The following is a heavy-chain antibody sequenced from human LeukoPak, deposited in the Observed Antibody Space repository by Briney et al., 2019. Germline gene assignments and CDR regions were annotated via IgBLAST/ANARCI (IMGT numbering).Heavy chain of an antibody. Sequence: GGSLRLSCAASGFTFSSYGMHWVRQAPGKGLEWVAVISYDGSNKYYADSVKGRFTISGDNSKNTLYLQMNSLRAEDTAVYYCAKESDNWNYQNQPGTDFDYWGQGTLVTVSS. CDR1: GFTFSSYG. V-gene: IGHV3-30*18. CDR3: AKESDNWNYQNQPGTDFDY. CDR2: ISYDGSNK. D-gene: IGHD1-7*01. J-gene: IGHJ4*02.